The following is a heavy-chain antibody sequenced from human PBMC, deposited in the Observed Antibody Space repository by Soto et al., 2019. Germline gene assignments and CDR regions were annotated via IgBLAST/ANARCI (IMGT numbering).Heavy chain of an antibody. V-gene: IGHV3-74*01. CDR2: INSDGTIT. Sequence: EVQLVESGGDFVQPGGSLRLSCVASGFAFSSHWMYWVRQAPGKGLVWVSRINSDGTITTYADPVKGRFTISRANAKNTLYLQTNSLRVEDSALSSCVRVPAPYSYFALDVWGPGTTVIVS. CDR3: VRVPAPYSYFALDV. J-gene: IGHJ6*02. CDR1: GFAFSSHW. D-gene: IGHD2-15*01.